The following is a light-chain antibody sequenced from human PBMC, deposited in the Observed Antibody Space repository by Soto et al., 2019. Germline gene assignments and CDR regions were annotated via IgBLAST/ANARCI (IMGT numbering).Light chain of an antibody. J-gene: IGKJ1*01. V-gene: IGKV3-20*01. CDR1: QSVSNNY. CDR3: QQYGSSGT. CDR2: GAS. Sequence: EIVLTQSPGTLSLSPGERANLSCRASQSVSNNYLAWYQQKPGQAPRLLIYGASNRATGIQDRFSGSGSGTDFTLTISRLEPEDFAVYYCQQYGSSGTFGQGPKVEIK.